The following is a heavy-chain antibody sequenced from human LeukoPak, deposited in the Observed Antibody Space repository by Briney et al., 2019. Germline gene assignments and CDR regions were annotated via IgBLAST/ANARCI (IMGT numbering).Heavy chain of an antibody. CDR3: AKGLSVLLWFGELGYYYGMDV. CDR2: ISSSSSTI. V-gene: IGHV3-48*01. Sequence: GGSLRLSCAASGFTFSSYSMNWVRQAPGKGLEWVSYISSSSSTIYYADSVKGRFTISRDNSKNTLYLQMNSLRAEDTAVYYCAKGLSVLLWFGELGYYYGMDVWGRGTAVTVSS. CDR1: GFTFSSYS. J-gene: IGHJ6*02. D-gene: IGHD3-10*01.